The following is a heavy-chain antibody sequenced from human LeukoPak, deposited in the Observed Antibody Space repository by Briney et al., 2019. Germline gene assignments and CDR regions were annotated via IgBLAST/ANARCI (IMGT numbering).Heavy chain of an antibody. CDR3: ARRISSGWYQFVDY. CDR2: INPNSGGT. D-gene: IGHD6-19*01. CDR1: GYTFTGYY. J-gene: IGHJ4*02. V-gene: IGHV1-2*02. Sequence: ASVKVSCKASGYTFTGYYMHWVRQAPGQGLEWMGWINPNSGGTNYAQKFQGRVTMTRDTSISTAYMELSRLRSDDTAVYYCARRISSGWYQFVDYWGQGTLVTVSS.